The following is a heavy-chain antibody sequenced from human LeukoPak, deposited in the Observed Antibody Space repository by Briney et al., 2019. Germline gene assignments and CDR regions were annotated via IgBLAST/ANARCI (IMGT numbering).Heavy chain of an antibody. CDR3: ARDAGSYSSGYYLYDY. Sequence: VGSLRLSGVASQFNHLDYRLNSIRQSPGTGLEGIAYISSSSLTIYYADSVKGRFTISRDKAKNSLYLQMNSLRAEDTALYYCARDAGSYSSGYYLYDYWGQGALVTVSS. CDR1: QFNHLDYR. CDR2: ISSSSLTI. J-gene: IGHJ4*02. V-gene: IGHV3-48*01. D-gene: IGHD3-22*01.